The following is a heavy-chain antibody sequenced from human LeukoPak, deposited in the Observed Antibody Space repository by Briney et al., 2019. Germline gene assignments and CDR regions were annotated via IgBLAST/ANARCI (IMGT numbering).Heavy chain of an antibody. D-gene: IGHD5-18*01. J-gene: IGHJ4*02. Sequence: PGGSLRLSCAASGFTFSSYDMHWVRQATGKGLEWVSAIGTAGDTYYPGSVKDRFTISRENAKNSLYLQMNSLRAGDTAVYYCARVGYSYGYPYFDYWGQGTLVTVSS. CDR3: ARVGYSYGYPYFDY. CDR2: IGTAGDT. V-gene: IGHV3-13*01. CDR1: GFTFSSYD.